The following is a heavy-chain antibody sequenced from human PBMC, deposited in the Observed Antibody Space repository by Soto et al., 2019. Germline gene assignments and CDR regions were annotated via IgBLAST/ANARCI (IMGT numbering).Heavy chain of an antibody. J-gene: IGHJ4*02. V-gene: IGHV3-33*01. CDR2: IWYDGSNK. Sequence: QVQLVESGGGVVQPGRSRSLSCAASGFTFSTYAFNWSPQARGKGLEWVAVIWYDGSNKYHGDSLKGRFTISRDNSKNTLYLQINNLRAEDTTVYYFGRDGALGDTAVVDSWGQGTLVTVSS. CDR1: GFTFSTYA. CDR3: GRDGALGDTAVVDS. D-gene: IGHD5-18*01.